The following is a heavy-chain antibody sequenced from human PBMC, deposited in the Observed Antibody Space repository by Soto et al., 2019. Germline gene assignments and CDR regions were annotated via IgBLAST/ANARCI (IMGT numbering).Heavy chain of an antibody. V-gene: IGHV3-33*01. CDR1: GFTFSSHA. CDR3: ARDPGYSGFDFDY. Sequence: GGSLRLSCAASGFTFSSHAMHWVRQAPGKGLEWVAVIWYDGSKKYYADSVKGRFTVARDDSKNTLSLQMNSLRVEDTAVYYCARDPGYSGFDFDYWGQGTLVTVSS. CDR2: IWYDGSKK. D-gene: IGHD5-12*01. J-gene: IGHJ4*02.